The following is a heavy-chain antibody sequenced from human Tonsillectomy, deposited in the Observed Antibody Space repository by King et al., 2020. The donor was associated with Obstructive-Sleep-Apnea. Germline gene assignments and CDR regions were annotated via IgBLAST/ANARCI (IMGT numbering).Heavy chain of an antibody. CDR1: CYTLTSYG. CDR3: ARVNSGSNRYYFDN. Sequence: VQLVQSGAEVKKPGASVKVSCKASCYTLTSYGISWVRQAPGQGLEWMVWIRAYNGKANYAPKLQGRVTMTTDTSTRTAYMELRSLRSDDTAVYYCARVNSGSNRYYFDNWGQGTLVTVSS. CDR2: IRAYNGKA. J-gene: IGHJ4*02. D-gene: IGHD1-26*01. V-gene: IGHV1-18*01.